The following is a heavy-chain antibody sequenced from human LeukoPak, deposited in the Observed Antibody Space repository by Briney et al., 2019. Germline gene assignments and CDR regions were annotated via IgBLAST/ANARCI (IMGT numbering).Heavy chain of an antibody. D-gene: IGHD2-8*01. CDR2: ITAGGDST. Sequence: GGSLRLSCAASGFTFYSNAMTWVRQAPGKGLECVSAITAGGDSTYYPDSVKGRFTISRDNSRNTLYLQLNNLRAEDTAIYYCAKAYGTNGYFQLPIDFWGQGTLVTVSS. J-gene: IGHJ4*02. CDR3: AKAYGTNGYFQLPIDF. V-gene: IGHV3-23*01. CDR1: GFTFYSNA.